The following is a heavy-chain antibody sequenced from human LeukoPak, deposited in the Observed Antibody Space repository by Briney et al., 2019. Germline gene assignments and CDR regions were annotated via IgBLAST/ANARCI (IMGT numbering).Heavy chain of an antibody. CDR3: ARDHIYDYRVPAARNYYGMDV. CDR1: AFIFSGHW. D-gene: IGHD2-2*01. Sequence: GGSLRLSCEASAFIFSGHWLNWVRQTPGKGLEWVASIKEDGSERQYVDSVKGRFSISRDNTKGSLFLQLNSLRAEDTAVYYCARDHIYDYRVPAARNYYGMDVWGQGTTVTVSS. V-gene: IGHV3-7*03. CDR2: IKEDGSER. J-gene: IGHJ6*02.